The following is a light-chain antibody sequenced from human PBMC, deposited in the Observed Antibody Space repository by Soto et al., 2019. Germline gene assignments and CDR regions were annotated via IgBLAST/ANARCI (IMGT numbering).Light chain of an antibody. J-gene: IGLJ1*01. V-gene: IGLV2-14*01. CDR2: DVS. Sequence: VLPQPASVSRSPGQSDTISPTGTNSDGGGYNYVSWYQQHPGKAPKLMIYDVSNRPSGVSNRFSGSKSGNTASLTISGLQAEDEADYYCSSYTSSSTLKVFGTGTKVTVL. CDR1: NSDGGGYNY. CDR3: SSYTSSSTLKV.